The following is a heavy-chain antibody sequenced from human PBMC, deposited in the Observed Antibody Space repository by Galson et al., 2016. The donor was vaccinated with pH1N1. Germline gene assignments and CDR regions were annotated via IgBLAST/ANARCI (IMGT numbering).Heavy chain of an antibody. V-gene: IGHV3-9*01. J-gene: IGHJ3*01. Sequence: SLRLSCATSGFRFDDYAMHWVRQAPGKGLEWVSGISWNGGIAGYADSMKGRLIISRDDAKNALYLQMNSLRVEDTALYYCARYVSGGRRSVVDAFDAWGQGTMVAVSS. D-gene: IGHD2-15*01. CDR1: GFRFDDYA. CDR2: ISWNGGIA. CDR3: ARYVSGGRRSVVDAFDA.